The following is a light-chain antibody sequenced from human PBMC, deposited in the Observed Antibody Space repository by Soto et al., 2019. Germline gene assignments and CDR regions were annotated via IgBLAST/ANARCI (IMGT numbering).Light chain of an antibody. CDR1: QSVSSY. CDR3: QQRSNWPLT. CDR2: DAS. J-gene: IGKJ4*01. Sequence: EIVLTQSPATLSLSPGERATLSCRASQSVSSYLVWYQQKPGQAPRLLIYDASNSATGIPARFSGSGSGTDFTLAISSLEPEDVAVYYCQQRSNWPLTFGGGTKVEIK. V-gene: IGKV3-11*01.